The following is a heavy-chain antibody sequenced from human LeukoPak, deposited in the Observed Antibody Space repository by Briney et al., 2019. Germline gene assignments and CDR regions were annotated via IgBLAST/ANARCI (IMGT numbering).Heavy chain of an antibody. Sequence: ASVKVSCKACGYTFTGYYMHWLRQAPGQGLEWMGWINPNNGGTNYGQKFQGRVTMTRDTSISTAYMELSRLRSDDTAVYYCARGTIVVVPAEHYYFDYWGQGTLVTVSS. J-gene: IGHJ4*02. V-gene: IGHV1-2*02. D-gene: IGHD2-2*01. CDR1: GYTFTGYY. CDR3: ARGTIVVVPAEHYYFDY. CDR2: INPNNGGT.